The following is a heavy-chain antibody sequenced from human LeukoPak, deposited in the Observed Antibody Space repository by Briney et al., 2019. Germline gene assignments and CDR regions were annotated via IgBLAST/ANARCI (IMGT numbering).Heavy chain of an antibody. CDR1: GDSISGFY. D-gene: IGHD4-17*01. V-gene: IGHV4-4*07. CDR3: ARGLPSYGDYVDYYFYMDV. Sequence: SETLSLTCTVSGDSISGFYWSWIRQPAGKGLQWIGRISTSGSTNYNPSLKSRVTMSVDRSTNELSLTVRSVTAADTALYYCARGLPSYGDYVDYYFYMDVWGKGTTVTVSS. J-gene: IGHJ6*03. CDR2: ISTSGST.